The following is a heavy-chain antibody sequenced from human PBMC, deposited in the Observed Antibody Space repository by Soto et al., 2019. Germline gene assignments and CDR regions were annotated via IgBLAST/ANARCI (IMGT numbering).Heavy chain of an antibody. Sequence: VQLLESGAEVKKPGASVKVSCKASGYTFTGYYMHWVRQAPGQGLEWMGWINPNSGGTNYAQKFQGRVTMTRDTSISTAYMELSRLRSDDTAVYYCARRMGVRGVHDAFDIWGQGTMVTVS. CDR1: GYTFTGYY. J-gene: IGHJ3*02. V-gene: IGHV1-2*02. CDR3: ARRMGVRGVHDAFDI. CDR2: INPNSGGT. D-gene: IGHD3-10*01.